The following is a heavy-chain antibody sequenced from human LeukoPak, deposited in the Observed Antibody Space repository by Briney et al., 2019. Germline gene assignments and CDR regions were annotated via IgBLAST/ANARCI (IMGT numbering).Heavy chain of an antibody. CDR2: IYHSGST. D-gene: IGHD6-13*01. CDR3: ARDLGSSWTSWYY. CDR1: GGSISSSSYY. V-gene: IGHV4-39*07. J-gene: IGHJ4*02. Sequence: SETLSLTCTVSGGSISSSSYYWGWIRQPPGKGLEWIGSIYHSGSTYYNPSLKSRVTISVDTSKNQFSLKLSSVTAADTAVYYCARDLGSSWTSWYYWGQGTLVTVSS.